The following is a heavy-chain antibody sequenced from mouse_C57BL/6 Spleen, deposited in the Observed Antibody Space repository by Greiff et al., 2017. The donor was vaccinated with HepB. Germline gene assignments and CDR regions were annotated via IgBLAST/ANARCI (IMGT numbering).Heavy chain of an antibody. Sequence: EVQLVESEGGLVQPGSSMKLSCTASGFTFSDYYMAWVRQVPEKGLEWVANINYDGSSTYYLDSLKSRFIISRDNAKNILYLQMSSLKSEDTATYYCAREGYGSSEGYFDVWGTGTTVTVSS. D-gene: IGHD1-1*01. J-gene: IGHJ1*03. CDR1: GFTFSDYY. CDR3: AREGYGSSEGYFDV. V-gene: IGHV5-16*01. CDR2: INYDGSST.